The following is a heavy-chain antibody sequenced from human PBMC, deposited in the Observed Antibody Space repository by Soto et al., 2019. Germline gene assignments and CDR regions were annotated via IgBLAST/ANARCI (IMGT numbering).Heavy chain of an antibody. J-gene: IGHJ4*02. D-gene: IGHD6-19*01. CDR1: GGSFSGYY. V-gene: IGHV4-34*01. CDR2: INHSGST. CDR3: ARGNSGAVAVSFDY. Sequence: SETLSLTCAVYGGSFSGYYWSWIRQPPGKGLEWIGEINHSGSTNYNPSLKSRVTISVDTSKNQFSLKLSSVTAADTAVYYCARGNSGAVAVSFDYWGQGTLVTVSS.